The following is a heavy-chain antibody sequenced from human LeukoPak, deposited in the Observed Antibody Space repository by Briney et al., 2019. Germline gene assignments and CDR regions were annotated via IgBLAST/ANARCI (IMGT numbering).Heavy chain of an antibody. Sequence: GGSLRLSCSASGFTFSRSPMHWVRQAPGKGLEYVSAISSDGVSTYYGASVKGRFTISRDNSKNTLYLQMSSLRVEDTALYYCVKEAAFYDHWGPGILVTVSS. CDR2: ISSDGVST. D-gene: IGHD6-13*01. V-gene: IGHV3-64D*06. CDR3: VKEAAFYDH. CDR1: GFTFSRSP. J-gene: IGHJ5*02.